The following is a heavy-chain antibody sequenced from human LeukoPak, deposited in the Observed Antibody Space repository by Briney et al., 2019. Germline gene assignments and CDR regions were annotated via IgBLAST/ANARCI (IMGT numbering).Heavy chain of an antibody. CDR3: ARDLPIPYRAFDI. Sequence: GGSLRLSCATSGFTFSNYAVSWVRQAPGKGLEWVANIRQDGGDKYYVDSVKGRFTISRDNAKNSLYLQMNSLRVEDTAVYYCARDLPIPYRAFDIWGQGTMVTVSS. D-gene: IGHD3-16*02. CDR1: GFTFSNYA. J-gene: IGHJ3*02. V-gene: IGHV3-7*01. CDR2: IRQDGGDK.